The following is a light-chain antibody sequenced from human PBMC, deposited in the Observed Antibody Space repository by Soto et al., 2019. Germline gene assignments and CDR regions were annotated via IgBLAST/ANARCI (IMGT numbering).Light chain of an antibody. J-gene: IGLJ1*01. V-gene: IGLV2-14*03. Sequence: QSSLTQPASVSGSPGQSITISCTGTSSDIGGYNFVSWYQQHPDKSPKLIIYDVSNRPSGVSNRFSGSKSGNTASLTISGLQAEDEADYYCGSYTATSTRVFGTGTKVTV. CDR2: DVS. CDR1: SSDIGGYNF. CDR3: GSYTATSTRV.